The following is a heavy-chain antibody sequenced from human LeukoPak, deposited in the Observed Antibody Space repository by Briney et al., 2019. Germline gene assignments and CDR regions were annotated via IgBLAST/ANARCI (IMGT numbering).Heavy chain of an antibody. CDR2: INTNTGNP. V-gene: IGHV7-4-1*02. J-gene: IGHJ4*02. CDR3: ARDGYSSIWYGDY. CDR1: GYTFTVYG. D-gene: IGHD6-13*01. Sequence: GASVKVSCKASGYTFTVYGMNWVRQAPGQGLEWMGRINTNTGNPTYAQGFTGRFVFSLDASVSTAYLQISSLKAEDTAVYYCARDGYSSIWYGDYWGQGTLVTVSS.